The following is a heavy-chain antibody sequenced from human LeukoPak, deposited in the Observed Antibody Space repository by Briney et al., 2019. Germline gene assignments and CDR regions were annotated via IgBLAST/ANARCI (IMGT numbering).Heavy chain of an antibody. V-gene: IGHV1-2*02. CDR1: GYTFTGYY. CDR3: ARQAHTVTLYNWFDP. D-gene: IGHD4-17*01. J-gene: IGHJ5*02. CDR2: INPNSGGT. Sequence: ASVKVSCKASGYTFTGYYMHWVRQAPGQGLEWMGWINPNSGGTDYAQKFQGRATMTRDTSISTAYMELSRLRSDDTAVYYCARQAHTVTLYNWFDPWGQGTLVTVSS.